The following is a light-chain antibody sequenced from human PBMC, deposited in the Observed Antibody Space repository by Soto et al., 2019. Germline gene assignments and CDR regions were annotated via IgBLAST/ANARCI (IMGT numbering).Light chain of an antibody. CDR2: GAS. CDR1: QSISSSY. J-gene: IGKJ3*01. CDR3: QQYGSPRFT. V-gene: IGKV3-20*01. Sequence: EIVLTQSPGTLSLSPGERATLSCRASQSISSSYLAWYQQKPGQAPRLLVYGASSRATGIPDSFSGSGSGTDFTLTISILEPEDFAVYYCQQYGSPRFTFGPGTKVDIK.